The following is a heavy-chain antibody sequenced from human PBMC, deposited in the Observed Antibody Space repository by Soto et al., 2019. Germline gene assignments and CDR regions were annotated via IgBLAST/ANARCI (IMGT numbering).Heavy chain of an antibody. CDR1: GFSFDDYA. D-gene: IGHD2-2*01. J-gene: IGHJ4*02. Sequence: EVQLVESGGGLVQPGRSLRLSCAASGFSFDDYAMNWVRQAPGKGLEWVSGISWDSDSIGYADSVKGRFTISRDNANNSLYLQMNSLRAEDTALYYCPKGISALLYTPYAHWGQGTLVTVSS. CDR2: ISWDSDSI. V-gene: IGHV3-9*01. CDR3: PKGISALLYTPYAH.